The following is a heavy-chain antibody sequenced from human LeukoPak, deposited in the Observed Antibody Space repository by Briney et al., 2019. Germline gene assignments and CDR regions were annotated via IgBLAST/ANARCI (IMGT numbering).Heavy chain of an antibody. V-gene: IGHV4-59*08. J-gene: IGHJ4*02. D-gene: IGHD6-19*01. Sequence: SETLSLTCTISDGSIGGDHWSWIRQAPGEGLEWIGYISYTGSTSYNPSLRSRVTISLNTPENQFSLRLTSVTAADTAVYYCARAVTGTSLVDFWGQGTLVAVSS. CDR1: DGSIGGDH. CDR2: ISYTGST. CDR3: ARAVTGTSLVDF.